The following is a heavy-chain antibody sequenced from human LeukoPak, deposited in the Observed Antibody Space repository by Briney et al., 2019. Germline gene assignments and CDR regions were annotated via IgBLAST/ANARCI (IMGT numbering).Heavy chain of an antibody. V-gene: IGHV3-23*01. CDR2: ISDSGGST. CDR3: AKGGYSGYDSGGYFDY. D-gene: IGHD5-12*01. CDR1: GFTFSSYE. J-gene: IGHJ4*02. Sequence: GGSLRLSCAASGFTFSSYEMNWVRQAPGKGLEWVSAISDSGGSTYYADSVKGRFTISRDNSKNTLYLQMNSLRAEDTAVYYCAKGGYSGYDSGGYFDYWGQGTLVTVSS.